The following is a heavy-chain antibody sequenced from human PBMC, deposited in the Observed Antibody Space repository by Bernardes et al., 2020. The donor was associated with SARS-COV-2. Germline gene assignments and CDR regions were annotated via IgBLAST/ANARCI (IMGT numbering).Heavy chain of an antibody. CDR2: LYSGGNT. CDR3: ARGLRTVTSSFDS. Sequence: LRLSCEASGFVVSSHYMTWVRQAPGKGLEWVSVLYSGGNTYYAASVRGRFTISRHDSNNTVYLQMSSLRPEDTAVYYCARGLRTVTSSFDSWGQGTLVTVSS. V-gene: IGHV3-53*04. D-gene: IGHD4-17*01. J-gene: IGHJ4*02. CDR1: GFVVSSHY.